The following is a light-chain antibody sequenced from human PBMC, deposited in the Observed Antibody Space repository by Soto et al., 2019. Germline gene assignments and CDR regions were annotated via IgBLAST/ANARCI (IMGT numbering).Light chain of an antibody. CDR1: QSVGSN. CDR3: QQYRSWPRT. J-gene: IGKJ1*01. CDR2: GAS. V-gene: IGKV3-15*01. Sequence: EIVMTQSPATLSVSPGDRATLSCRASQSVGSNLAWYQQKAGRAPRLLIYGASTRATDMPGTFSGRGSGTEFTLTISSLRPEDFAVYYCQQYRSWPRTFGQGTKVDIK.